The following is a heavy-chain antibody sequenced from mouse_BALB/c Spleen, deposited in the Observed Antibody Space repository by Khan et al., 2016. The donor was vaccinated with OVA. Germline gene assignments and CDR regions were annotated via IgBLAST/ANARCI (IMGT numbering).Heavy chain of an antibody. CDR1: GFPITSGYY. V-gene: IGHV12-3*02. J-gene: IGHJ1*01. Sequence: QIQLVQSGPGLVKPSQSLFLACSITGFPITSGYYWIWIRQSPGKPLEWMGYIPHSGETFYNPSLQSPISITRETSKNQLFLQLNSVTTEDTAMFYCAGDSYGYMYFDVWGAGTSVTVSS. D-gene: IGHD2-2*01. CDR2: IPHSGET. CDR3: AGDSYGYMYFDV.